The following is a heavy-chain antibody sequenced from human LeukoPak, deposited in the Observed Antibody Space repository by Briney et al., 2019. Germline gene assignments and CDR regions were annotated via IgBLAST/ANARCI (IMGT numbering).Heavy chain of an antibody. CDR3: ARGGDNTLTVKNFDY. V-gene: IGHV4-39*07. D-gene: IGHD1-14*01. Sequence: KTSETLSLTCTVSGGSISSGDYYWSWIRQPPGKGLEWIGEINHSGSTNYNPSLKSRVTISVDTSKNQFSLKLSSVTAADTAVYYCARGGDNTLTVKNFDYWGQGTLVTVSS. CDR2: INHSGST. J-gene: IGHJ4*02. CDR1: GGSISSGDYY.